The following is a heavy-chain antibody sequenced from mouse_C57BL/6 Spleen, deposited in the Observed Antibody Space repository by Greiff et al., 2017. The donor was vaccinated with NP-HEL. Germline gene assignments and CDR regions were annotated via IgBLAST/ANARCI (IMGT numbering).Heavy chain of an antibody. Sequence: VQLKQSGPELVKPGASVKMSCKASGYTFTDYNMHWVKQSHGKSLEWIGYINPNNGGTSYNQKFKGKATLTVNKSSSTAYMELRSLTSEDSAVYYCAIANWAYYFDYWGQGTTLTVSS. J-gene: IGHJ2*01. CDR3: AIANWAYYFDY. CDR1: GYTFTDYN. D-gene: IGHD4-1*01. V-gene: IGHV1-22*01. CDR2: INPNNGGT.